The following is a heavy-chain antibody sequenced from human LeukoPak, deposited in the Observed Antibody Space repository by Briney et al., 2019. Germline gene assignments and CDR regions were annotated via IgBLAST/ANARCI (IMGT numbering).Heavy chain of an antibody. D-gene: IGHD3-10*01. CDR2: ISYSGTT. CDR1: GGSISSYY. CDR3: ARVRYGWGSPYNWFDP. Sequence: PSETLSLTCTASGGSISSYYWSWIRQPPGKGLEWIGYISYSGTTNYNPSLKSRVTISVDTSKNQFSLKLNSVTAADTAVYYCARVRYGWGSPYNWFDPWGQGTLVTVSS. V-gene: IGHV4-59*01. J-gene: IGHJ5*02.